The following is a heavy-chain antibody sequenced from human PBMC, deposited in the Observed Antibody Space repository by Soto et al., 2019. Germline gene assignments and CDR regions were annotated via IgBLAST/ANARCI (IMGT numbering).Heavy chain of an antibody. Sequence: SETLSLTCNVSGGSISSGGFFWNWIRQHPGKGLEWIGYIYYTGGTDYNPSLKSRVTISRDTSKNHLSLILGSVTAADTAMYYCATSTGTYFDYWGQGTPVTVSS. D-gene: IGHD1-1*01. CDR3: ATSTGTYFDY. J-gene: IGHJ4*02. V-gene: IGHV4-31*03. CDR2: IYYTGGT. CDR1: GGSISSGGFF.